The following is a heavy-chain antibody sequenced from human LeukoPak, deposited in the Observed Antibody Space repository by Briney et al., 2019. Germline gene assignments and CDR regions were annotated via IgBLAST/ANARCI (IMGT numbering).Heavy chain of an antibody. J-gene: IGHJ3*02. CDR3: ARVRIVVVPAAIRSGGAFDI. CDR1: GGSISPYY. V-gene: IGHV4-59*08. Sequence: SETPSLPCTVPGGSISPYYWSWIRQPPGKGLEWIVYIFHTWSWSTSHNPSLKSRVTISVDTSKNQFSLNLNSATAADTAVYYCARVRIVVVPAAIRSGGAFDIWGQGTMVTVSS. CDR2: IFHTWSWST. D-gene: IGHD2-2*02.